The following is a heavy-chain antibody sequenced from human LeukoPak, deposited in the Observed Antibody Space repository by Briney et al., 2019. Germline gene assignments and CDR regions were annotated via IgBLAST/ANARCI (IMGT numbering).Heavy chain of an antibody. D-gene: IGHD3-22*01. CDR1: GFTFSSYA. CDR2: ISGSGGST. V-gene: IGHV3-23*01. CDR3: AKGSYYDSSGSFYFDY. J-gene: IGHJ4*02. Sequence: GGSLRLSCAASGFTFSSYAMSWVRTPPGEGVEGVSAISGSGGSTYYADSVKGRFTISRDNSKNTLYLQMNSLRAEDTAVYYCAKGSYYDSSGSFYFDYWGQGTLVTVSS.